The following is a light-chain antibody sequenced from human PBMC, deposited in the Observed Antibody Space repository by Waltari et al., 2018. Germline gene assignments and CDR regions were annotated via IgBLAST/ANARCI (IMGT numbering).Light chain of an antibody. J-gene: IGLJ2*01. CDR3: CSYAGGTTFL. CDR2: EGD. V-gene: IGLV2-23*03. Sequence: QSALTQPASVSGSLGQSITISCTGSGSEIDIYNLVSWYQQNQVKAPKLIIYEGDERTSGVSDRFSGSKSGNTASLTISGLQADDEAEYHCCSYAGGTTFLFGGGTKVTVL. CDR1: GSEIDIYNL.